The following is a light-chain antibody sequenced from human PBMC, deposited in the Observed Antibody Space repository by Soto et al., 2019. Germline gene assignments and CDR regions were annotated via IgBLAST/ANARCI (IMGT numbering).Light chain of an antibody. CDR1: QSVSSFF. CDR2: GAS. Sequence: EIVLAQSPGTLSLSPGESATLSCRASQSVSSFFLAWYQQKAGQAPRLLIYGASRRATGIPARFSGSGSGTEFTLTISSLEPEDFAVYYCQQRYNWPITFGQGTRLEIK. V-gene: IGKV3D-20*02. CDR3: QQRYNWPIT. J-gene: IGKJ5*01.